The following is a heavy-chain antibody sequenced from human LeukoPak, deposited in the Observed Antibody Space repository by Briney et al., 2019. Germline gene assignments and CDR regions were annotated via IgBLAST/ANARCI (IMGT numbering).Heavy chain of an antibody. CDR2: IYYSGST. CDR3: ARARAVTRDGYRYYFDY. Sequence: SETLSLTCTVSGGSISSYYWSWIRQPPGKGLEWIGYIYYSGSTNYNPSLKSRVTISVDTSKNQFSLKLSSVTAADTAVYYCARARAVTRDGYRYYFDYWGQGTLVTVSS. CDR1: GGSISSYY. D-gene: IGHD5-24*01. J-gene: IGHJ4*02. V-gene: IGHV4-59*01.